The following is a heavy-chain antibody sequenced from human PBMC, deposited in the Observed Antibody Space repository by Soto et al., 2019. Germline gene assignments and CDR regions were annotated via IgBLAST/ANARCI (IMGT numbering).Heavy chain of an antibody. J-gene: IGHJ4*02. Sequence: ASVKVSCKASGNTFTNYYIHWVRQAPGQGLEWMGIIYPGGGRTNYAQNFQGRVTMARDTSTSTVYMELSSLRSEDTSVYYCVRESSSLNRSLDYWGQGALVTVSS. V-gene: IGHV1-46*01. CDR2: IYPGGGRT. CDR3: VRESSSLNRSLDY. CDR1: GNTFTNYY. D-gene: IGHD3-10*01.